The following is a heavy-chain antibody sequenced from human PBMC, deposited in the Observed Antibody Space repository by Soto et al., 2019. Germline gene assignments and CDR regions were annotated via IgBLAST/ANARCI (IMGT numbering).Heavy chain of an antibody. V-gene: IGHV1-46*01. CDR1: GYTFTSYY. CDR2: INPSGGST. D-gene: IGHD3-10*01. J-gene: IGHJ6*02. CDR3: ARVGELFYYYYGMDV. Sequence: ASVKVSCKASGYTFTSYYMHWVRQAPGQGLEWMGIINPSGGSTSYAQKFQGRVTMTRGTSTSTVYMELSSLRSEDTAVYYCARVGELFYYYYGMDVWGQGTTVTVSS.